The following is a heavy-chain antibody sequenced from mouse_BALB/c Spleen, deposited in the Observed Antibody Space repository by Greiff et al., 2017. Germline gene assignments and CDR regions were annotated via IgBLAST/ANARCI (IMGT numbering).Heavy chain of an antibody. V-gene: IGHV14-1*02. J-gene: IGHJ4*01. Sequence: VQLQQSGAELVRPGALVKLSCKASGFNIKDYYMHWVKQRPEQGLEWIGWIDPENGNTIYDPKFQGKASITADTSSNTAYLQLSSLTSEDTAVYYCARATMITTRAMDYWGQGTSVTVSS. D-gene: IGHD2-4*01. CDR3: ARATMITTRAMDY. CDR1: GFNIKDYY. CDR2: IDPENGNT.